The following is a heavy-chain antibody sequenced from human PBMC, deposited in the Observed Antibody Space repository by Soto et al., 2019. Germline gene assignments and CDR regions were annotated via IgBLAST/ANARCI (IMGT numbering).Heavy chain of an antibody. V-gene: IGHV5-51*01. CDR2: IYPGDSDI. CDR1: GYSFTTYG. CDR3: ARHPFGSGYNYDSMEV. Sequence: PXESLKISWRGSGYSFTTYGVVWVRQMPGKGLEWMGIIYPGDSDIRYSPSFQGQVTISADKSINTAYLQWSSLKASDTAMYYCARHPFGSGYNYDSMEVWGQGTTVTV. D-gene: IGHD5-18*01. J-gene: IGHJ6*02.